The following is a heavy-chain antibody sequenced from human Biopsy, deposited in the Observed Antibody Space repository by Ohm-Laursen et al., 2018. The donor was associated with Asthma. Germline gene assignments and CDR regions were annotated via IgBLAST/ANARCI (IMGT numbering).Heavy chain of an antibody. J-gene: IGHJ4*02. CDR2: ISGDAQRT. CDR3: AKDWKSLYVQYFFEY. V-gene: IGHV3-23*01. CDR1: GFTFSSYA. Sequence: SLRLSCAASGFTFSSYALSWVRQAPGKGLEWVSGISGDAQRTYYEDSVKGRFTTSRDNSKNTIYLQLNSLRAEDTAVYYCAKDWKSLYVQYFFEYWGQGTLVTVSS. D-gene: IGHD5/OR15-5a*01.